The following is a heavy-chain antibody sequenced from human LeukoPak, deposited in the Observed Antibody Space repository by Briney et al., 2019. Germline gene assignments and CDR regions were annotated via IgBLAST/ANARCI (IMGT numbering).Heavy chain of an antibody. CDR1: GDSVRSYY. CDR2: INDRGST. Sequence: SEILSLTCTVSGDSVRSYYWSWIRQPPGQGLEWLGHINDRGSTNYNPSLQGRLTISIDTSKNQFSLKVNSVTAADTAVYYCVRDSGYVSGWFEDGLDFWGQGTTVTVSS. D-gene: IGHD6-13*01. V-gene: IGHV4-59*02. CDR3: VRDSGYVSGWFEDGLDF. J-gene: IGHJ6*02.